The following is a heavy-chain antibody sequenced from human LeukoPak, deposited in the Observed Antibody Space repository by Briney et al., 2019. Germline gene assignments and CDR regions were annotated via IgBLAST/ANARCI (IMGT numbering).Heavy chain of an antibody. D-gene: IGHD3-16*02. V-gene: IGHV3-33*01. CDR3: ARDIESGYFDY. CDR1: GFTFSSYD. J-gene: IGHJ4*02. CDR2: ISFDGSNK. Sequence: PGRSLRLSCAASGFTFSSYDIHWVRQAPGEGLEWVAVISFDGSNKYCADSVKGRFTISRDDSKNTLYLQMNSLRAEDTAVYYCARDIESGYFDYWGQGTLVTVSS.